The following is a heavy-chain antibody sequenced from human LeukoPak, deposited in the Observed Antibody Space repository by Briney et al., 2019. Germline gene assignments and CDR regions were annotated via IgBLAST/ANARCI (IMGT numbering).Heavy chain of an antibody. J-gene: IGHJ6*03. CDR2: IYHSGST. D-gene: IGHD3-10*01. Sequence: SGTLSLTCAVSGGSISSSNWWSWVRQPPGKGLEWIGEIYHSGSTNYNPSLKSRVTISVDKSKNQFSLKLGSVTAADTAVYYCARGRRPWLLWFGEKSTENYYYYMDVWGKGTTVTISS. CDR1: GGSISSSNW. V-gene: IGHV4-4*02. CDR3: ARGRRPWLLWFGEKSTENYYYYMDV.